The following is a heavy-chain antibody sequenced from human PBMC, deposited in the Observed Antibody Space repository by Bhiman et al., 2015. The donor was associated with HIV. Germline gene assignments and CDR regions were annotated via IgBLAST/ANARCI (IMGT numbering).Heavy chain of an antibody. J-gene: IGHJ5*02. V-gene: IGHV3-9*01. CDR1: GFTFDDYA. CDR3: ARGSSSSLSAERFDP. CDR2: ISWNSGSI. Sequence: EVQLVESGGGLVQPGRSLRLSCAASGFTFDDYAMHWVRQAPGKGLEWVSGISWNSGSIDYADSVKGRFTISRDNAKNSLYLQMNSLRAEDTAVYYCARGSSSSLSAERFDPWGQGTLVTVSS. D-gene: IGHD6-6*01.